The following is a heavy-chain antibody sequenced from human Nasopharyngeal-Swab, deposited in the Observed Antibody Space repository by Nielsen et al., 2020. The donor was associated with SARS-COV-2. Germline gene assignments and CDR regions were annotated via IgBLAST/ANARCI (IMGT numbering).Heavy chain of an antibody. D-gene: IGHD3-3*01. CDR3: ARAPPPYYDHAFFDY. J-gene: IGHJ4*02. CDR2: IIPIFGTA. Sequence: SVQVSCNASGGTFSSYAISWVRQAPGQGLEWMGGIIPIFGTANYAQKFQGRVTITADESTSTAYMELSSLRSEDTAVYYCARAPPPYYDHAFFDYWGQGTLVTVSS. V-gene: IGHV1-69*13. CDR1: GGTFSSYA.